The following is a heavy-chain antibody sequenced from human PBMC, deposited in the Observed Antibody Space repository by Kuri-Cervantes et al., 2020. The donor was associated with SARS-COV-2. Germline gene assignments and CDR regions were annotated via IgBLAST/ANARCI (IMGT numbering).Heavy chain of an antibody. J-gene: IGHJ4*02. CDR2: NYYSGST. V-gene: IGHV4-39*01. CDR3: ARRARPYELGGGYIDY. D-gene: IGHD2-15*01. CDR1: GGSISSYY. Sequence: GSLRLSCTVSGGSISSYYWSWIRQPPGKGLEWIGSNYYSGSTYYNPSLKSRVTISVDTSKNQFSLKLSSLTAADTAVYYCARRARPYELGGGYIDYWGQGTLVTVSS.